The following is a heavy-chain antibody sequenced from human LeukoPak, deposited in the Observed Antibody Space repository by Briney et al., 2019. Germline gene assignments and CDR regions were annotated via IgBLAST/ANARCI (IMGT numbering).Heavy chain of an antibody. J-gene: IGHJ5*02. CDR1: GGSISSYY. Sequence: PSETLSLTCTVSGGSISSYYWSWIRQPPGKGLEWMGYIYYSGSTNYNPSLKSRVTISVDTSKNQFSLKLSSVTAADTAVYYCARVSTRWFDPWGQGTLVTVSS. CDR2: IYYSGST. CDR3: ARVSTRWFDP. V-gene: IGHV4-59*01.